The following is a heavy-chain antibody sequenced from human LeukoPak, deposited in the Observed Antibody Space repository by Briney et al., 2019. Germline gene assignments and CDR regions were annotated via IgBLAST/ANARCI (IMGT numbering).Heavy chain of an antibody. CDR2: VHPNSGGT. CDR1: GYTFSVYY. CDR3: AREYQRGNDY. Sequence: ASVKVSCKTSGYTFSVYYMHWVRQAPGQGLEWMGWVHPNSGGTNYAQKFQGRVTMTSDTSISTAYMELSSLRSDDTAVYYCAREYQRGNDYWGQGTLVTVSS. V-gene: IGHV1-2*02. J-gene: IGHJ4*02. D-gene: IGHD2-2*01.